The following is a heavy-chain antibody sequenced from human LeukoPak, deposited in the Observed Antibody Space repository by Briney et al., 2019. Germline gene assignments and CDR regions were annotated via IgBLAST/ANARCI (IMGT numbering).Heavy chain of an antibody. J-gene: IGHJ3*02. CDR1: GGSISSHY. CDR3: ARTDDAFDI. CDR2: IYYSGST. Sequence: KPSETLSLTCTVSGGSISSHYWSWIRQPPGKGLEWIGYIYYSGSTNYNPSLKSRVTISVDTSKNQFSLKLGSVTAADTAVYYCARTDDAFDIWGQGTMVTVSS. V-gene: IGHV4-59*11.